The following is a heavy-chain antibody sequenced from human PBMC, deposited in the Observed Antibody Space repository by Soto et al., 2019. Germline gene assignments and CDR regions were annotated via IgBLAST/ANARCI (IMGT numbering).Heavy chain of an antibody. V-gene: IGHV3-21*01. CDR1: GFSFSDYR. CDR3: ARDAEFGRNYYFGMDV. Sequence: EVQLVESGGGLVKPGGSLRLSCAASGFSFSDYRMTWVRQAPGKGLEWVSSISKSGSRIYYSDSVRGRFTTSRDNAQKSMDLQMDSLRVEETALYFCARDAEFGRNYYFGMDVWGQGTTVTVSS. J-gene: IGHJ6*02. D-gene: IGHD3-10*01. CDR2: ISKSGSRI.